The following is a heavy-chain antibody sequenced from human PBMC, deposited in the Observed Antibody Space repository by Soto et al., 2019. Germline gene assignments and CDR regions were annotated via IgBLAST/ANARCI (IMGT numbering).Heavy chain of an antibody. V-gene: IGHV3-23*01. CDR3: AKPLFSLGYCSSTSCQTDYYYYGMDV. Sequence: GGSLRLSCAASGFTFSSYAMSWVRQAPGKGLEWVSAISGSGGSTYYADSVKGRFTISRDNSKNTLYLQMNSLRAEDTAVYYCAKPLFSLGYCSSTSCQTDYYYYGMDVWGQGTTVTVSS. CDR1: GFTFSSYA. J-gene: IGHJ6*02. CDR2: ISGSGGST. D-gene: IGHD2-2*01.